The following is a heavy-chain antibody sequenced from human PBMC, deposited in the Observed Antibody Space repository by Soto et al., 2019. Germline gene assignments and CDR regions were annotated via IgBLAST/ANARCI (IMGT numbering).Heavy chain of an antibody. CDR3: AGYGINVLLWFGDAFDI. Sequence: EVQLVESGGSLVKPGGSLRLSCAASGFTFSSYSMNWVRQAPGKGLEWVSSISSSSSYIDYADSVKGRFTISRDNAKNSLYLQMDSLRAEDTAVYYCAGYGINVLLWFGDAFDIWGQGTMVTVSS. D-gene: IGHD3-10*01. CDR1: GFTFSSYS. CDR2: ISSSSSYI. V-gene: IGHV3-21*01. J-gene: IGHJ3*02.